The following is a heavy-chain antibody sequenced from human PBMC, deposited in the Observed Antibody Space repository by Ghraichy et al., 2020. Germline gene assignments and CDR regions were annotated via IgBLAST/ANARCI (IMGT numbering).Heavy chain of an antibody. Sequence: GSLRLSCAASGFTFSSYAMHWVRQAPGKGLEWVAVISYDGSNKYYADSVKGRFTISRDNSKNTLYLQMNSLRAEDTAVYYCARYPRDWLHISYYYYYYMDVWGKGTTVTVSS. CDR2: ISYDGSNK. CDR1: GFTFSSYA. D-gene: IGHD3/OR15-3a*01. V-gene: IGHV3-30*04. J-gene: IGHJ6*03. CDR3: ARYPRDWLHISYYYYYYMDV.